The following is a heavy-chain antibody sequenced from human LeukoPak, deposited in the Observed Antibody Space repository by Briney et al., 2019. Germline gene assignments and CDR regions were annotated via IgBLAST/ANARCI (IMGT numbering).Heavy chain of an antibody. CDR1: GGSVNGYY. CDR2: IHYSGLT. J-gene: IGHJ4*02. Sequence: PSETLSLTCTVSGGSVNGYYWNWIRQAPGKGLEWIGFIHYSGLTVYSPSLQSRVSMSVDTSRNQFSLDLSSVTAEDTALYYCERDPPEDEWNSLDSWGQGILVTVSS. V-gene: IGHV4-59*02. CDR3: ERDPPEDEWNSLDS. D-gene: IGHD1-7*01.